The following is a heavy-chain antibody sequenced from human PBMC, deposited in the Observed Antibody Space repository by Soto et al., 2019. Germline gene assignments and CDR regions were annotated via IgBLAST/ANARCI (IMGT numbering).Heavy chain of an antibody. Sequence: SVRVSCKASGGTFSSYAISWVRQAPGQGLEWMGGIIPIFGTANYAQKFQGRVTITADESTSTAYMELSSLRPEDTAVYYCARGSTYYDFWSGYSSPPDYYYYGMDVWGQGTTVTVS. CDR3: ARGSTYYDFWSGYSSPPDYYYYGMDV. CDR2: IIPIFGTA. D-gene: IGHD3-3*01. J-gene: IGHJ6*02. CDR1: GGTFSSYA. V-gene: IGHV1-69*13.